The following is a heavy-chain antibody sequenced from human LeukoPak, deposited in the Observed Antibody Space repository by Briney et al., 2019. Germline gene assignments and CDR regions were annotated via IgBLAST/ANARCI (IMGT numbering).Heavy chain of an antibody. CDR2: IYYSGST. Sequence: SGTLSLTCGIPGGSISSSNWWSWVRQPPGKGLEWIGSIYYSGSTYYNPSLKSRVTISVDTSKNQFSLKLSSVTAADTAVYYCASLGGDNWNYFFDYWGQGTLVTVSS. V-gene: IGHV4-4*02. J-gene: IGHJ4*02. CDR1: GGSISSSNW. D-gene: IGHD1-7*01. CDR3: ASLGGDNWNYFFDY.